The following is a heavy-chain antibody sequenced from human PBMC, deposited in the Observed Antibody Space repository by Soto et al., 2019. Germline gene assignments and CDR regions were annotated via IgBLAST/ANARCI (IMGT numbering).Heavy chain of an antibody. CDR2: IKQDGSEK. Sequence: GGSLRLSCAASGFTFSSYWMSWVRQAPGKGLEWVANIKQDGSEKYYVDSVKGRFTISRDNAKNSLYLQMNSLRAEDTAVYYCATENRQWLVKYFDYWGQGTLVSVSS. CDR1: GFTFSSYW. J-gene: IGHJ4*02. D-gene: IGHD6-19*01. V-gene: IGHV3-7*03. CDR3: ATENRQWLVKYFDY.